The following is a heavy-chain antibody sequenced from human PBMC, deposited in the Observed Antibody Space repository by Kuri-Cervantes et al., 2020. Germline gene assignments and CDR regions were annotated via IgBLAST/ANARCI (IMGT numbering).Heavy chain of an antibody. CDR1: GFTFDDYA. CDR3: ARDGPHYGDYEVL. Sequence: SLKISCAASGFTFDDYAMHWVRQAPGKGLEWVSGISWNSGSIGYADSVKGRFTISRDNAKNSLYLQMSSLRAEDTAVYYCARDGPHYGDYEVLWGQGTLVTVSS. CDR2: ISWNSGSI. V-gene: IGHV3-9*01. D-gene: IGHD4-17*01. J-gene: IGHJ4*02.